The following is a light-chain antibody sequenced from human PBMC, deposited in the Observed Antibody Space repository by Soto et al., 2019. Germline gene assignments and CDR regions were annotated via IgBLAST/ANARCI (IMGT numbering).Light chain of an antibody. CDR3: QQYNNWQRT. CDR1: QSVSSY. Sequence: EIVLTQSPATLSLSPGERATLSCRASQSVSSYLAWYQQKPGQAPRLLIYGASTRATGIPARFSGSGSGTEFTLTISSLQSEDFAVYYCQQYNNWQRTFGQGTKVDIK. CDR2: GAS. V-gene: IGKV3-15*01. J-gene: IGKJ1*01.